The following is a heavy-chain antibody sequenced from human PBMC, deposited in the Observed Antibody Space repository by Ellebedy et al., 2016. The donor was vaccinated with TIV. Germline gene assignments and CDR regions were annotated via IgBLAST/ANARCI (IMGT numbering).Heavy chain of an antibody. CDR2: IYSDDSM. CDR1: GFTVSSNY. J-gene: IGHJ6*02. D-gene: IGHD1-20*01. Sequence: PGGSLRLSCAASGFTVSSNYIIRVRQAPGKGLEWISVIYSDDSMSYADSVKGRFTISRDSSKNTVFLQMNSLRAEDTAIYYCARESPTGIIGLRGYYGMDVWGQGTTVTVSS. V-gene: IGHV3-53*01. CDR3: ARESPTGIIGLRGYYGMDV.